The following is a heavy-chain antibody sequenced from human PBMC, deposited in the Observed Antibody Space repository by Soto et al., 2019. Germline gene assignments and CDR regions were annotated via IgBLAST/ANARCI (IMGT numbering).Heavy chain of an antibody. Sequence: QVQLVQSGVEVKMPGASVKLSCKTYGYAFTNYGVTWVRQVSGQGLEWIGWVSGYNRNTNYAQKFEDRVIMTTDTSTNTAHMELRSLRSDDTGIYYWARERQWEPLSYWGRGTLLTVSP. V-gene: IGHV1-18*01. CDR2: VSGYNRNT. J-gene: IGHJ4*02. CDR1: GYAFTNYG. CDR3: ARERQWEPLSY. D-gene: IGHD1-26*01.